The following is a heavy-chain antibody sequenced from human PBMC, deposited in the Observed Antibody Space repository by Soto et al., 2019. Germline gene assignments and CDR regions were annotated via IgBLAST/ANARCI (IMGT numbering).Heavy chain of an antibody. Sequence: SETLSLTCNVSGGSISTYYWSWIRQPPGKGLEWIGYIYYSGSTNYNPSLKSRVSISVDTSKNQFSLRLNSVTAADTAVYYCARLDYYYDKLDYWGQGTLVTSPQ. CDR3: ARLDYYYDKLDY. CDR1: GGSISTYY. D-gene: IGHD3-22*01. V-gene: IGHV4-59*01. CDR2: IYYSGST. J-gene: IGHJ4*02.